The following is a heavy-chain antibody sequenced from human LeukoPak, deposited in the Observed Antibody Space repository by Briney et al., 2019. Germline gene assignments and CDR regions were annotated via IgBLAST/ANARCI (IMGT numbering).Heavy chain of an antibody. Sequence: ASVKVSCKASGYTFTGYYMHWVRQAPGQGLEWMGWINPNSGGTNYAQKLQGRVTMTTDTSTSTAYMELRSLRSDDTAVYYCARDSRGGYYDSSGYYYWGQGTLVTVSS. J-gene: IGHJ4*02. V-gene: IGHV1-2*02. CDR3: ARDSRGGYYDSSGYYY. D-gene: IGHD3-22*01. CDR1: GYTFTGYY. CDR2: INPNSGGT.